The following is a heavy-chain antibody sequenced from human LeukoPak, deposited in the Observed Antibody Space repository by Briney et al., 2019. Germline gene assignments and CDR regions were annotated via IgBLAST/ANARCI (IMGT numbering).Heavy chain of an antibody. CDR2: INHSGST. J-gene: IGHJ4*02. CDR3: AGGRPSRRGYYDSSGYYYIAYYFDY. V-gene: IGHV4-34*01. D-gene: IGHD3-22*01. CDR1: GGSFSGYY. Sequence: KASETLSLTCAVYGGSFSGYYWSWIRQPPGKGLEWIGEINHSGSTNYNPSLKSRVTISVDTSKNQFSLKLSSVTAADTAVYYCAGGRPSRRGYYDSSGYYYIAYYFDYWGQGTLVTVSS.